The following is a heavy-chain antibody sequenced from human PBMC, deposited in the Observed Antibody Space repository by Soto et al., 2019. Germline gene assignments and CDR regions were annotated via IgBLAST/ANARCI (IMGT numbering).Heavy chain of an antibody. V-gene: IGHV3-23*01. J-gene: IGHJ4*02. Sequence: LRLSCAASGFTFSSYAMSWVRQAPVKGLEWVSAISGSGGSTYYADSVKGRFTISRDNSKNTLYLQMNSLRAEDTAVYYCARYVYCSSTSCPGYWGQGTLVTVYS. CDR3: ARYVYCSSTSCPGY. CDR2: ISGSGGST. CDR1: GFTFSSYA. D-gene: IGHD2-2*01.